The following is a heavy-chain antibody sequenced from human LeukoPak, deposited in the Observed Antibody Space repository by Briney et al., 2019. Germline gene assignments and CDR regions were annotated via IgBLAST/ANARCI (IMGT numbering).Heavy chain of an antibody. CDR3: ARDTVIEKYDY. D-gene: IGHD4-11*01. Sequence: VASVKVSCKASGYTFTSYYMHWVRQAPGQGLEWMGIINPSGGSTSYAQKFQGRVTMTGDTSTSTVYMELSSLRSEDTAVYYCARDTVIEKYDYWGQGTLVTVSS. CDR1: GYTFTSYY. CDR2: INPSGGST. J-gene: IGHJ4*02. V-gene: IGHV1-46*01.